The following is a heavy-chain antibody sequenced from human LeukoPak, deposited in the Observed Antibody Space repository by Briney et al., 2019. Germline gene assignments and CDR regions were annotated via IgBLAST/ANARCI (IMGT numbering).Heavy chain of an antibody. CDR2: ISGSGGST. CDR3: AKKRNEWWSGYPDFDY. CDR1: GFTFSTYA. D-gene: IGHD3-3*01. Sequence: GGSLRLSCAASGFTFSTYAMNWVRHAPGKGLEWVSGISGSGGSTYYADSVKGRFTISRDNSKNTLYLQMNSLRAEDTAVYYCAKKRNEWWSGYPDFDYWGPGTLVTVSS. V-gene: IGHV3-23*01. J-gene: IGHJ4*02.